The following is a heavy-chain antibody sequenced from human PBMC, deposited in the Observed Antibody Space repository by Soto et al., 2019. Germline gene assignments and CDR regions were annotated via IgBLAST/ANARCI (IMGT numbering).Heavy chain of an antibody. CDR1: GGPISSGDYY. D-gene: IGHD3-22*01. CDR3: ARHYPYYYDSSGYYSSSFDY. Sequence: SETLSLSCTVSGGPISSGDYYWSWIRQPPGKGLEWIGYIYYSGSTYYNPSLKSRVTISVDTSKNQFSLKLSSVTAADTAVYYCARHYPYYYDSSGYYSSSFDYWGQGTLVTVSS. J-gene: IGHJ4*02. V-gene: IGHV4-30-4*01. CDR2: IYYSGST.